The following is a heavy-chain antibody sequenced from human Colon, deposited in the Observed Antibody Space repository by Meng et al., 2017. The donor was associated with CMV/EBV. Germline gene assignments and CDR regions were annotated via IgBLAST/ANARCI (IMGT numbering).Heavy chain of an antibody. CDR2: ISDNSAYI. J-gene: IGHJ4*02. Sequence: GGSLRLSCAASGFTFSTYTMAWVRQAPGKGLEWVSSISDNSAYIYYAEPLKGRFTISRDNAKNSLYLQTNSLRADDSGIYYCVKDRTPDGLFEFDFWGQGTPVTVSS. CDR3: VKDRTPDGLFEFDF. V-gene: IGHV3-21*04. D-gene: IGHD1-14*01. CDR1: GFTFSTYT.